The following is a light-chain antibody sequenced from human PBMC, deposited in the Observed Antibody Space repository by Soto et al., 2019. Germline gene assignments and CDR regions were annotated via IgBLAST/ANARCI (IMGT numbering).Light chain of an antibody. J-gene: IGLJ1*01. CDR2: DVS. Sequence: QSALTQPASVSGSPGQSITISCTGTSSDVGGYNYVSWYQQHPGKAPKFMIYDVSNRPSGVSNRFSGSKSGNTASLTISGLQAEDEAAYYCCSYTTSNTRQIVFGTGTKVTV. CDR1: SSDVGGYNY. CDR3: CSYTTSNTRQIV. V-gene: IGLV2-14*01.